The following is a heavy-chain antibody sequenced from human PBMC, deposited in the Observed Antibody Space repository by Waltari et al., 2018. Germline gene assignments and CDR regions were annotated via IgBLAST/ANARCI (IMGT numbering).Heavy chain of an antibody. CDR1: GGSISSGGYS. J-gene: IGHJ6*03. V-gene: IGHV4-30-2*01. CDR2: IYHSGST. CDR3: ARDTIAAQGKYYYYYMDV. D-gene: IGHD6-6*01. Sequence: QLQLQESGSGLVKPSQTLSLTCAVSGGSISSGGYSWSWIRQPPGKGLEWIGYIYHSGSTYYNPSLKSRVTISVDMSKNQFSLKLSSVTAADTAVYYCARDTIAAQGKYYYYYMDVWGKGTTVTISS.